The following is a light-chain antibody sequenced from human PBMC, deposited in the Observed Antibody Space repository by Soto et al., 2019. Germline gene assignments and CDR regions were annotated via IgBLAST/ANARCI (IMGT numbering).Light chain of an antibody. CDR3: SVYTSTSSWV. CDR1: SSDVDVYNY. V-gene: IGLV2-14*01. J-gene: IGLJ3*02. Sequence: QSMVTQPAPESGSPGQSITISCTGTSSDVDVYNYVSWYQNHPGKAPKVMIVEVSNRPSVVSNRFSGSNSGNTASLTISGLQAEDEADYCCSVYTSTSSWVFGGGTKVTVL. CDR2: EVS.